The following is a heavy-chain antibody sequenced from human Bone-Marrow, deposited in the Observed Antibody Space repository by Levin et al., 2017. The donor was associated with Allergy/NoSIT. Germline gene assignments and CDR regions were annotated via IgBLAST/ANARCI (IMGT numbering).Heavy chain of an antibody. Sequence: GGSLRLSCAASGFTFSSYAMHWVRQAPGKGLEWVAVISYDGSNKYYADSVKGRFTISRDNSKNTLYLQMNSLRAEDTAVYYCARERGSSSNYYYFGMDGWGQGTTVTVSS. D-gene: IGHD6-6*01. CDR3: ARERGSSSNYYYFGMDG. V-gene: IGHV3-30*04. J-gene: IGHJ6*02. CDR1: GFTFSSYA. CDR2: ISYDGSNK.